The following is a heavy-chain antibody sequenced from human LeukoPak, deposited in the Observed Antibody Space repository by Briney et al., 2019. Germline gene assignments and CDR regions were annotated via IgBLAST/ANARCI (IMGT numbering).Heavy chain of an antibody. Sequence: ASVKVSCKASGYTFTSYYMHWVRQAPGQGLEWMGIINPSGGSTSYAQKFQGRVTMTRDTSTSTVYMELSSLRSEDTVVYYCARGMTGYYADTNWFDPWGQGTLVTVSS. V-gene: IGHV1-46*01. D-gene: IGHD3-9*01. CDR3: ARGMTGYYADTNWFDP. CDR1: GYTFTSYY. CDR2: INPSGGST. J-gene: IGHJ5*02.